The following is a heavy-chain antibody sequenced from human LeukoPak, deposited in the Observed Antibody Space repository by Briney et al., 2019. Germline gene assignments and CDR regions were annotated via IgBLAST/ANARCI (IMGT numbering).Heavy chain of an antibody. D-gene: IGHD1-26*01. CDR2: VRYNRES. CDR1: GGSISGYY. V-gene: IGHV4-59*08. CDR3: ASEVGATLDY. J-gene: IGHJ4*02. Sequence: SETLSLTCTVAGGSISGYYWSWIRQPPGRGLEWIGHVRYNRESNYNASLESRVSMLVDTSKNQFSLKLSSVTAADTAVYYCASEVGATLDYWGQGTLVTVSS.